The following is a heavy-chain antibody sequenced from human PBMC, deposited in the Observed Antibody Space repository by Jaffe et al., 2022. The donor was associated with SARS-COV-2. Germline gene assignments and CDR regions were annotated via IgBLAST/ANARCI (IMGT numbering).Heavy chain of an antibody. CDR1: GFTFSSYS. CDR2: ISSSSSYI. Sequence: EVQLVESGGGLVKPGGSLRLSCAASGFTFSSYSMNWVRQAPGKGLEWVSSISSSSSYIYYADSVKGRFTISRDNAKNSLYLQMNSLRAEDTAVYYCARDRSWQQLVQRSAFDIWGQGTMVTVSS. D-gene: IGHD6-13*01. V-gene: IGHV3-21*01. CDR3: ARDRSWQQLVQRSAFDI. J-gene: IGHJ3*02.